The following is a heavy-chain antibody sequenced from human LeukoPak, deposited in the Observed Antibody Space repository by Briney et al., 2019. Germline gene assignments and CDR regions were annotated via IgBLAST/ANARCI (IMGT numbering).Heavy chain of an antibody. Sequence: ASVKVSCXASGYTFTSYYMHWVRQAPGQGLEWMGIINPSGGSTSYAQKFQGRVTMTRDTSTSTVYMELSSLRSEDAAVYYCARDHLQGSYYDWGAFDIWGQGTMVTVSS. CDR3: ARDHLQGSYYDWGAFDI. V-gene: IGHV1-46*03. CDR2: INPSGGST. D-gene: IGHD1-26*01. J-gene: IGHJ3*02. CDR1: GYTFTSYY.